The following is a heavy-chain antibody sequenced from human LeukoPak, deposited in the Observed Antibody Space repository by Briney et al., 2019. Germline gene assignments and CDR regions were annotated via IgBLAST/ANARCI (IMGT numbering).Heavy chain of an antibody. CDR3: AKTLSTARGGSGFDY. J-gene: IGHJ4*02. CDR2: ISYDGSNK. D-gene: IGHD3-10*01. CDR1: GFTFGSYG. Sequence: GGSLRLSCAASGFTFGSYGMHWVRQAPGKGLEWVAVISYDGSNKYYADSVKGRFTISRDNSKNTLYLQMNSLRAEDTAVYYCAKTLSTARGGSGFDYWGQGTLVTVSS. V-gene: IGHV3-30*18.